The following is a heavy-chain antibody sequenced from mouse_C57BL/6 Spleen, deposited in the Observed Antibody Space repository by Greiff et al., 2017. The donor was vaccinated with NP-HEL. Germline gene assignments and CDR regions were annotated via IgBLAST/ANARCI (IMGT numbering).Heavy chain of an antibody. J-gene: IGHJ4*01. V-gene: IGHV1-42*01. CDR3: ARSSPGTDYAMDY. Sequence: EVKLLESGPELVKPGASVKISCKASGYSFTGYYMNWVKQSPEKSLEWIGEINPSTGGTTYNQKFKAKATLTVDKSSSTAYMQLKSLTSEDSAVYYCARSSPGTDYAMDYWGQGTSVTVSS. D-gene: IGHD3-3*01. CDR1: GYSFTGYY. CDR2: INPSTGGT.